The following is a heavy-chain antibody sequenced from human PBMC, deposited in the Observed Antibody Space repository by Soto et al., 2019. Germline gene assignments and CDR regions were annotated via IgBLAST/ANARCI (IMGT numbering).Heavy chain of an antibody. J-gene: IGHJ5*02. Sequence: SETLSLTCAVYGGSFSGYYWSWIRQPPGKGLEWIGEINHSGSTNYNPSLKSRVTISVDTSKNQFSLKLSSVTAADTAVYYCARGPGYSGSYWAPNWFDPWGQGTLVTVSS. V-gene: IGHV4-34*01. D-gene: IGHD1-26*01. CDR3: ARGPGYSGSYWAPNWFDP. CDR1: GGSFSGYY. CDR2: INHSGST.